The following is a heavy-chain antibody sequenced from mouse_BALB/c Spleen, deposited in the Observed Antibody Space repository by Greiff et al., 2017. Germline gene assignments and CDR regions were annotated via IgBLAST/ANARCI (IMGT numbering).Heavy chain of an antibody. V-gene: IGHV5-17*02. CDR3: ARERYDVWGFDY. CDR2: ISSGSSTI. CDR1: GFTFSSFG. Sequence: EVKLVESGGGLVQPGGSRKLSCAASGFTFSSFGMHWVRQAPEKGLEWVAYISSGSSTIYYADTVKGRFTISRDNPKNTLFLQMTSLRSEDTAMYYCARERYDVWGFDYWGQGTTLTVSS. D-gene: IGHD2-14*01. J-gene: IGHJ2*01.